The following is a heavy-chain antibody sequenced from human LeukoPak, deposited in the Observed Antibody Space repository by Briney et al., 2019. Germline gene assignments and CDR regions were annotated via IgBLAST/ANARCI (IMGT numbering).Heavy chain of an antibody. D-gene: IGHD6-13*01. J-gene: IGHJ5*02. V-gene: IGHV1-2*04. Sequence: ASVKVSCKASGYTFTGYYMHWVRQAPGQGLEWMGWINPNSGGTNYAQKFQGWVTLTRDTSISTAYKELSRLRSDDTAVYYCARGGSSWDHPFENWFDPWGQGTLVTVSS. CDR3: ARGGSSWDHPFENWFDP. CDR2: INPNSGGT. CDR1: GYTFTGYY.